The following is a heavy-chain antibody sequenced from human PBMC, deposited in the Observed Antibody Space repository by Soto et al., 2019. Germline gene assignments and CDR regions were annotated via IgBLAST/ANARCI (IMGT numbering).Heavy chain of an antibody. J-gene: IGHJ5*02. V-gene: IGHV4-31*03. D-gene: IGHD2-15*01. CDR2: IYQRGRT. CDR1: GGSISSGGYY. Sequence: QVQLQESGPGLLKPSQTLSLTCTVSGGSISSGGYYWTWIRQRPGKGLEWIGYIYQRGRTHYNPALRSRVTISADTAKNQFSLKLSSVTAADTAVYYCARDGGEYCTDGGCFTSNWLDPWGQGTLVTVSS. CDR3: ARDGGEYCTDGGCFTSNWLDP.